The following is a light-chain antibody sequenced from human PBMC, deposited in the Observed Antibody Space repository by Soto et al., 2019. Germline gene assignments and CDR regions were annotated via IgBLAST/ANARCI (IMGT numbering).Light chain of an antibody. CDR1: QTISSW. CDR2: HAS. J-gene: IGKJ4*01. V-gene: IGKV1-5*01. Sequence: DIQMTQSPSTLSGSVGDRVTITCRASQTISSWLAWYQQEPGKAPKVLIYHASNLQSGVPSRFSGSGSGTDFTLTISSLQPEDFATYYCQQLNSYPLTFGGGTKVDIK. CDR3: QQLNSYPLT.